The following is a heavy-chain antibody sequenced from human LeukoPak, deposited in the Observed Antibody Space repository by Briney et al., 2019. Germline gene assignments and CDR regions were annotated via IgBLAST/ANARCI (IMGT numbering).Heavy chain of an antibody. CDR2: IYYSGST. Sequence: SETLSLTCTVSGGSISSYYWSWIRQSPGKGLEWIGYIYYSGSTNYNPSLKSRVIISVDTSKNQFSLKLSSVTAADTAVYYCARLATVTRGLCFDYWGQGTLVTVSS. CDR3: ARLATVTRGLCFDY. V-gene: IGHV4-59*08. CDR1: GGSISSYY. D-gene: IGHD4-17*01. J-gene: IGHJ4*02.